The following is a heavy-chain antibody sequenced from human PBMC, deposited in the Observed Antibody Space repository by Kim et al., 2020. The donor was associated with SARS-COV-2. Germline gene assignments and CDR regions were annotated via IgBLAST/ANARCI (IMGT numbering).Heavy chain of an antibody. J-gene: IGHJ4*02. Sequence: GGSLRLSCAASGFTFSSYAMSWVRQAPGKGLEWVSAISGSGGSTYYADSVKGRFTISRDNSKNTLYLQMNSLRAEDTAVYYCAKARLSYCSGGSCSLDFDYWGQGTLVTVSS. CDR3: AKARLSYCSGGSCSLDFDY. CDR2: ISGSGGST. V-gene: IGHV3-23*01. D-gene: IGHD2-15*01. CDR1: GFTFSSYA.